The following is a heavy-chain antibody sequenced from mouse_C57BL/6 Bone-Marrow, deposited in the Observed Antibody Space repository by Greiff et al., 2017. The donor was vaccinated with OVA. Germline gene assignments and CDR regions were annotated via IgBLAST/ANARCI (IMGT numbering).Heavy chain of an antibody. CDR3: ARSNSPLFDY. CDR2: ISSGSSTI. V-gene: IGHV5-17*01. CDR1: GFTFSDYG. Sequence: EVKLVESGGGLVKPGGSLKLSCAASGFTFSDYGMHWVRQAPEKGLEWVAYISSGSSTIYYADTVKGRFTLSRDNAKNTLFLQMTSLRSEDTAMYYCARSNSPLFDYWGQGTTLTVSS. D-gene: IGHD2-12*01. J-gene: IGHJ2*01.